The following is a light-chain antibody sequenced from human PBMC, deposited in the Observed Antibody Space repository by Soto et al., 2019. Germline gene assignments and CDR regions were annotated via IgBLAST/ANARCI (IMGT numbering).Light chain of an antibody. CDR1: QSISSY. J-gene: IGKJ3*01. CDR3: EQGYSTLT. Sequence: DIQMTQSPSSLSASVGDRVTITCRASQSISSYLNWYQQKPGKATKLLIYAASSLQGGVPSRFSGSGSETDFTLTSSSVQPDDFAPYYCEQGYSTLTFGPGTKVDIK. CDR2: AAS. V-gene: IGKV1-39*01.